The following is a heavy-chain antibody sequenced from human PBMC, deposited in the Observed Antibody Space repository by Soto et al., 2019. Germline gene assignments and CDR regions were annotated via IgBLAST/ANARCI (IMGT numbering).Heavy chain of an antibody. V-gene: IGHV4-39*01. D-gene: IGHD1-26*01. CDR1: GGSISSSSYY. J-gene: IGHJ6*03. CDR3: ARVGDGSYYYYYYMDV. Sequence: SETLSLTCTVSGGSISSSSYYWGWIRQPPGKGLEWIGSIYYSGSTYYNPSLKSRVTISVDTPKNQFSLKLSSVTAADTAVYYCARVGDGSYYYYYYMDVWGKGTTVTVSS. CDR2: IYYSGST.